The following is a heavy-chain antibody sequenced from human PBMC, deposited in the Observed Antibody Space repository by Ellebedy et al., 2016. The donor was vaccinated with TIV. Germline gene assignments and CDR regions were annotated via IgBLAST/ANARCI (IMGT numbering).Heavy chain of an antibody. D-gene: IGHD3-3*01. CDR2: IKPDGSEK. Sequence: GESLKISCAASGFTFETYWMTWGRRTPGKGLEWVANIKPDGSEKYYVDSVKGRFTISRDNAKNSLYLQMNSLGAEDTAIYYGASGNFWKDDDWGQGTLVTVSS. J-gene: IGHJ4*02. CDR3: ASGNFWKDDD. V-gene: IGHV3-7*03. CDR1: GFTFETYW.